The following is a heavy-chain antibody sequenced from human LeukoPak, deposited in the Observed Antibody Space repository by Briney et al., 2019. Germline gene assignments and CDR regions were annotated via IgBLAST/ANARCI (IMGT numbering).Heavy chain of an antibody. J-gene: IGHJ4*02. D-gene: IGHD3-22*01. CDR3: AKASVVATPLYYFDY. CDR2: ISGNGGST. V-gene: IGHV3-23*01. Sequence: SGGSLRLSCAASGFTFSSYAMSWVRQAPGKGLEWVSAISGNGGSTYYADSVKGRFTISRDNSKNTLYLQMNSLRAEDTAVYYCAKASVVATPLYYFDYWGQGTLVTVSS. CDR1: GFTFSSYA.